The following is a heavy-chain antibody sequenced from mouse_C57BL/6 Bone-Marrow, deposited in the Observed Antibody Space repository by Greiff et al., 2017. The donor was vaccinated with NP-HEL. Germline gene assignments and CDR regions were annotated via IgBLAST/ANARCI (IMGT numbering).Heavy chain of an antibody. V-gene: IGHV1-63*01. J-gene: IGHJ2*01. CDR3: ARIYYGNSLDY. CDR2: IYPGGGYT. CDR1: GYTFTNYW. D-gene: IGHD2-1*01. Sequence: VHLVESGAELVRPGTSVKMSCKASGYTFTNYWIGWAKQRPGHGLEWIGDIYPGGGYTNYNEKFKGKATLTADKSSSTAYMQFSSLTSEDSAIYYCARIYYGNSLDYWGQGTTLTVSS.